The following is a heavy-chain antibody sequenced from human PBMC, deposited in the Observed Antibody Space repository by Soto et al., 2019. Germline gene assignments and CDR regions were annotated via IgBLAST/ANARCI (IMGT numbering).Heavy chain of an antibody. J-gene: IGHJ5*02. CDR2: IYHDGST. Sequence: PSYTLSLTSAASGYTINSGDDSGWLRQPPGKGLEWIGSIYHDGSTYYNPSLNSRVTLSIDMTNNHVSLILNSVTAADTAVYYCARVGPWVPYYYDSSPYTFENWFDPWGQGTLVTVSS. D-gene: IGHD3-22*01. CDR3: ARVGPWVPYYYDSSPYTFENWFDP. CDR1: GYTINSGDD. V-gene: IGHV4-38-2*01.